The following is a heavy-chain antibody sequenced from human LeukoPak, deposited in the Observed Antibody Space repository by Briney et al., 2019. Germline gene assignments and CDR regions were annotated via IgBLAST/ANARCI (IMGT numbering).Heavy chain of an antibody. Sequence: SVKVSCKASGGTFSSYAISWVRQAPGQGLEWMGRIIPILGIANYAQKFQGRVTITADKSTSTAYMELSSLRSEDTAVYYCAREEFTYSSSSTANGMDVWGQGTTDTVSS. CDR2: IIPILGIA. D-gene: IGHD6-6*01. CDR1: GGTFSSYA. V-gene: IGHV1-69*04. CDR3: AREEFTYSSSSTANGMDV. J-gene: IGHJ6*02.